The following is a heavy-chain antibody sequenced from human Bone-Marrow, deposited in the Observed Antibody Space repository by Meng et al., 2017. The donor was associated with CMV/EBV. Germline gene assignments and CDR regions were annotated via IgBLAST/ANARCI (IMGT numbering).Heavy chain of an antibody. D-gene: IGHD3-3*01. Sequence: ETLSLTCAASGFTFDDYGMSWVRQAPGKGLEWVSGINWNGGSTGYADSVKGRFTISRDNAKNSLYLQMNSLRAEDTALYYCARVGGVPYISGYFYYYGMDVWGQGTTVTVSS. CDR1: GFTFDDYG. V-gene: IGHV3-20*04. CDR2: INWNGGST. CDR3: ARVGGVPYISGYFYYYGMDV. J-gene: IGHJ6*02.